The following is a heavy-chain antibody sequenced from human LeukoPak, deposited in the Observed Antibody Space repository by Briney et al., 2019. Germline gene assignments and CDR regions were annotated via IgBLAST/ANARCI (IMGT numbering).Heavy chain of an antibody. Sequence: ASAKVSCKASGYTFTGYYIHWVRQAPGQGLEWMGWINPISGGTNYAEKFQGGVTTTRDTSINTAYMEVTRLTSDDTAVYYCAREDGSFDYWGQGTLVIVSS. CDR1: GYTFTGYY. CDR3: AREDGSFDY. D-gene: IGHD5-24*01. CDR2: INPISGGT. V-gene: IGHV1-2*02. J-gene: IGHJ4*02.